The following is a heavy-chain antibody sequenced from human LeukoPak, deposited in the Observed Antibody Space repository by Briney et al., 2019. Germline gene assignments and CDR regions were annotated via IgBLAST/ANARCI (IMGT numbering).Heavy chain of an antibody. V-gene: IGHV1-18*01. CDR1: GYTFGSHG. CDR3: ARLGYGDYYLGY. Sequence: ASVKVSCKASGYTFGSHGISWVRQAPGQGLECMGWISDYNGNTKYVQKFQGRVTMTTDTSTNTAYMELRSLRSDDTVVYFCARLGYGDYYLGYWGQGTLVTVSS. CDR2: ISDYNGNT. D-gene: IGHD4-17*01. J-gene: IGHJ4*02.